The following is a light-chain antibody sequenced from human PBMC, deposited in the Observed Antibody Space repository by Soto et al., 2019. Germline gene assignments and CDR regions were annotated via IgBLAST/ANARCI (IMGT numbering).Light chain of an antibody. CDR1: QSLLHSNGYNY. J-gene: IGKJ3*01. CDR2: LGS. CDR3: MQALQTPLT. Sequence: DIVMTQSPLSLPVTPGEPASISCRSSQSLLHSNGYNYLDWYLQKPGQSPQLLIYLGSNRSSGVPDRFSGSGSGTDFTLKISRVEDEDVGVYYCMQALQTPLTFGPGT. V-gene: IGKV2-28*01.